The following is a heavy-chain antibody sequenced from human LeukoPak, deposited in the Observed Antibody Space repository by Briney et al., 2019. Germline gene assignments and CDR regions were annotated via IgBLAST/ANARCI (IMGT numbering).Heavy chain of an antibody. Sequence: PGGSLRLSCAASGFTFSSYAMSWVRQAPGKGLEWVSAISGSGGSTYYADSVKGRFTISRDNSKNTLYLQMNSLRAEDTAVYYCAKEENGYSYGSPSFDYWGQGTLVTVSS. CDR1: GFTFSSYA. CDR2: ISGSGGST. CDR3: AKEENGYSYGSPSFDY. J-gene: IGHJ4*02. V-gene: IGHV3-23*01. D-gene: IGHD5-18*01.